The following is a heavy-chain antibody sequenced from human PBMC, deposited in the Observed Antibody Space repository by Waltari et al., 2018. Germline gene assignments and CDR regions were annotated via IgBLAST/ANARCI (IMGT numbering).Heavy chain of an antibody. V-gene: IGHV3-7*01. CDR1: GFTFSSYW. D-gene: IGHD1-26*01. CDR3: ARHGGSPRAEAIDI. Sequence: EEQLVESGGDLVQPGGSLRLSCAASGFTFSSYWMTWGRQAPGKGLEWVAKIQPDGSQTSSGDSVRGRFTISRDNARKSLYLQMNSLRTEDTAVYYCARHGGSPRAEAIDIWGQGTLVTVSP. J-gene: IGHJ3*02. CDR2: IQPDGSQT.